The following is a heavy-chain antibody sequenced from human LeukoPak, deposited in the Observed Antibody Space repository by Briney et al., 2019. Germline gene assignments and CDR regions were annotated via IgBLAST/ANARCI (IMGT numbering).Heavy chain of an antibody. V-gene: IGHV1-69*13. CDR1: GGTFSSYA. CDR3: ASLYYDSSGYYLEFDY. D-gene: IGHD3-22*01. Sequence: ASVKVSCKASGGTFSSYAISWVRQAPGQGLEWMGGIIPIFGTANYAQKFQGRVTITADESTSTAYMELSSLRSEDTAVYYCASLYYDSSGYYLEFDYWGQGTPVTVSS. CDR2: IIPIFGTA. J-gene: IGHJ4*02.